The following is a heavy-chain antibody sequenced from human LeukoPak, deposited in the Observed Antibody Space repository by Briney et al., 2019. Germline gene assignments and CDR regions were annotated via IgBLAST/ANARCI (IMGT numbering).Heavy chain of an antibody. J-gene: IGHJ5*02. CDR3: ARVRGVIIVSGYNWFDP. CDR1: GYTFTGYY. CDR2: INPNSGGT. Sequence: ASVKVSCKASGYTFTGYYMHWVRQAPGQGLEWMGWINPNSGGTNYAQKFQGRVTMTRDTSISTAYMELSRLRSDDTAVYYCARVRGVIIVSGYNWFDPWGQGTLVTVSS. V-gene: IGHV1-2*02. D-gene: IGHD3-10*01.